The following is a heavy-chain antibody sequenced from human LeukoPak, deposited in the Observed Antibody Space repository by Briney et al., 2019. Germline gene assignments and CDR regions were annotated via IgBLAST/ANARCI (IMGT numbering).Heavy chain of an antibody. Sequence: SETLSLTCRVSSGSMNTHYWSWLRQPPGKGLEWIGHVFYTGSTDYNPSLRSRVAISVDRPNNQFSLKLTSVNAADTAVYYCARYTRSSALRTWGQGILVIVSP. V-gene: IGHV4-59*11. CDR2: VFYTGST. D-gene: IGHD3-10*01. CDR1: SGSMNTHY. CDR3: ARYTRSSALRT. J-gene: IGHJ4*02.